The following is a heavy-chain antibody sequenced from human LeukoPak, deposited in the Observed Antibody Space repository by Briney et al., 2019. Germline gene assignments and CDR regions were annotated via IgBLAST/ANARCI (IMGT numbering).Heavy chain of an antibody. V-gene: IGHV3-74*01. J-gene: IGHJ3*01. CDR1: GFTFRNYL. CDR3: GRGGDGIDV. CDR2: INQDENRA. D-gene: IGHD5-24*01. Sequence: GFLRLSCAVSGFTFRNYLMHWVRQPPGQGLVWVSRINQDENRAYADSVKGRFTVSRDNAKNMLYLQLNGLRAEDTAVYFCGRGGDGIDVWGQGTTVIVSS.